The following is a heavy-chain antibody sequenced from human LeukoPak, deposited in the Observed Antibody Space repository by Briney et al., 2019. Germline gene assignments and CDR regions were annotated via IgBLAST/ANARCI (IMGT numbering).Heavy chain of an antibody. J-gene: IGHJ4*02. CDR3: AKGPGKLVVVVSTFDY. Sequence: PGGSLRLSCAASGFSFKTYDMSWVRQAPGKGLEWVSTISGSGGGTNYADSVKGRFTISRDNSKNTLYLQMNSLRAEDTAIYYCAKGPGKLVVVVSTFDYWGQGTLVTVSA. CDR1: GFSFKTYD. V-gene: IGHV3-23*01. D-gene: IGHD2-21*01. CDR2: ISGSGGGT.